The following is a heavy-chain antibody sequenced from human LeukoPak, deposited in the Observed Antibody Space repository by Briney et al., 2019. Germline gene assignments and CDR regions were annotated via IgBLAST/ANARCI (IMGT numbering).Heavy chain of an antibody. CDR1: GGSISSGGYY. D-gene: IGHD3-10*01. J-gene: IGHJ1*01. Sequence: SETLSLTCTVSGGSISSGGYYWSWIRQHPGKGLEWIGYIYYSGSTYYNPSLESRVTISVDTSKNQFSLKLSSVTAADTAVYYCARDREYSGILQHWGQGTLVTVSS. CDR3: ARDREYSGILQH. V-gene: IGHV4-31*03. CDR2: IYYSGST.